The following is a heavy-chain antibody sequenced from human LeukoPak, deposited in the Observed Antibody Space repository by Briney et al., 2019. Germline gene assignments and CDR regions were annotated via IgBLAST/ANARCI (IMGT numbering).Heavy chain of an antibody. CDR3: AKDRQPDNGWDLDY. Sequence: GGSLRLSCAASGFTFSSYWMIWVRQAPGKGLEWVANIQQDGSEKYYVDSVKGRFTISRDNAKNSLYLQMNSLRAEDTAVYYCAKDRQPDNGWDLDYWGQGTLVTVST. D-gene: IGHD6-19*01. CDR2: IQQDGSEK. CDR1: GFTFSSYW. V-gene: IGHV3-7*05. J-gene: IGHJ4*02.